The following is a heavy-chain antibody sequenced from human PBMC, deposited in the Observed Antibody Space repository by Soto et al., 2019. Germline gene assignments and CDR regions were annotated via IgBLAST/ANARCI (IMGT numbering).Heavy chain of an antibody. D-gene: IGHD3-3*01. CDR3: ARRGGDFWSGYPSDYYYYGMDV. Sequence: QVQLVQSGAEVKKPGSSVKVSCKASGGTFSSYAISWVRQAPGQGLEWMGGIIPIFGTANYAQKFQGRVTITADKSTSTAYMELSSLRSEDTAVYYCARRGGDFWSGYPSDYYYYGMDVWGQGTTVTVSS. CDR1: GGTFSSYA. CDR2: IIPIFGTA. J-gene: IGHJ6*02. V-gene: IGHV1-69*06.